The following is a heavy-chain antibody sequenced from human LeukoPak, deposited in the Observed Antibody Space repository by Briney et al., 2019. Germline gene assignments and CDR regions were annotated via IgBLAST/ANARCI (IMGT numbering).Heavy chain of an antibody. CDR1: GGSISSSSYY. CDR3: ARHTRVSSGWYFDY. D-gene: IGHD6-19*01. CDR2: IYYSGST. Sequence: PSETLSLTCTVSGGSISSSSYYRGWIRQPPGKGLEWIGSIYYSGSTYYNPSLKSRVTISVDTSKNQFSLKLSSVTAADTAVYYCARHTRVSSGWYFDYWGQGTLVTVSS. V-gene: IGHV4-39*01. J-gene: IGHJ4*02.